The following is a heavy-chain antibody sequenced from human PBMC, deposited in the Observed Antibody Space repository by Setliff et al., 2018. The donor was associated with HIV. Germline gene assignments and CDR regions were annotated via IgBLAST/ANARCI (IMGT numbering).Heavy chain of an antibody. J-gene: IGHJ6*03. V-gene: IGHV3-30*02. CDR1: GFTFSSYG. D-gene: IGHD4-17*01. CDR3: VKARVDGDYYYYYYMDV. Sequence: GGSLRLSCAASGFTFSSYGLHWVRQAPGKGLEWVAFIRNDGSYRYYVDSVKGRFTISRDNSKNTLYLQMSSLRAEDTAVYYCVKARVDGDYYYYYYMDVWGKGTTVTVSS. CDR2: IRNDGSYR.